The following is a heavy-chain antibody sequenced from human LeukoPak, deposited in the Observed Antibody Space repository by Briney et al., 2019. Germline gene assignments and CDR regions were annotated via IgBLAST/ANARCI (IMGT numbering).Heavy chain of an antibody. CDR3: ARRTSVLGMDV. CDR1: GGSFSGYY. CDR2: IYYSGST. V-gene: IGHV4-31*11. D-gene: IGHD2-2*01. Sequence: PSETLSLTCAVYGGSFSGYYWSWIRQHPGKGLEWIGYIYYSGSTYYNPSLKSRVTISVDTSKNQFSLKLSSVTAADTAVYYCARRTSVLGMDVWGQGTTVTVSS. J-gene: IGHJ6*02.